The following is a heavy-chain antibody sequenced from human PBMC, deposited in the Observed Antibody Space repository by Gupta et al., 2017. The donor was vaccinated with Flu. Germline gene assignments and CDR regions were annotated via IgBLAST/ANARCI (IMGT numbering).Heavy chain of an antibody. Sequence: GVRQANGQGLEWMGWMNPNSGNTGYAQKFQGRVTMTRKTSISTAYMELSSLRSEDTAVYYCARSIVGATWGYWGQGTLVTVSS. CDR2: MNPNSGNT. V-gene: IGHV1-8*01. CDR3: ARSIVGATWGY. D-gene: IGHD1-26*01. J-gene: IGHJ4*02.